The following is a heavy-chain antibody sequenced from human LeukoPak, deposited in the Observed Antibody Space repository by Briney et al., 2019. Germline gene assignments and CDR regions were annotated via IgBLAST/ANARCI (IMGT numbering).Heavy chain of an antibody. V-gene: IGHV1-46*01. CDR1: GGTFSSYA. CDR2: IKPGGDST. Sequence: ASVKVSCKASGGTFSSYAISWARQAPGQGLEWMGVIKPGGDSTSSARIFQGRVYMTSDTSTSTVYMELSGLRSDDTAVYYCARVRDGYNDAYDVWGQGTMVTVPS. CDR3: ARVRDGYNDAYDV. D-gene: IGHD5-24*01. J-gene: IGHJ3*01.